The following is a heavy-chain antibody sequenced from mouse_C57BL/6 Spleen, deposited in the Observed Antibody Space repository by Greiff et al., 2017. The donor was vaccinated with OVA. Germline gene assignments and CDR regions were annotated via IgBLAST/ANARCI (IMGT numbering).Heavy chain of an antibody. D-gene: IGHD2-10*02. CDR2: IHPADSDT. CDR1: GYTFTSYW. V-gene: IGHV1-74*01. Sequence: QVQLQQPGAELVKPGASVKVSCKASGYTFTSYWMHWVKQRPGQGLEWIGRIHPADSDTNYNQKFKGKATLTVDKSSSTAYMQLSSLKSEDSAVCSCDIRGVYVWAYAMDDWGKGATVTVSS. CDR3: DIRGVYVWAYAMDD. J-gene: IGHJ4*01.